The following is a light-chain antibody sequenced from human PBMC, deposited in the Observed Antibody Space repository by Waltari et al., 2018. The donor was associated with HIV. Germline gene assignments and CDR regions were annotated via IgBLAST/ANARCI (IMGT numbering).Light chain of an antibody. CDR3: QVWDGSSDHWV. CDR1: NIGTKS. CDR2: DDR. J-gene: IGLJ3*02. V-gene: IGLV3-21*02. Sequence: SYVLTQPPSVSVAPGQTARITCGGDNIGTKSVHWYQQNPGQAPVLVVYDDRDRPSGIPGRFCGSNSGYTATLTVSRVEVGDEADYYCQVWDGSSDHWVYGGGPKLSVL.